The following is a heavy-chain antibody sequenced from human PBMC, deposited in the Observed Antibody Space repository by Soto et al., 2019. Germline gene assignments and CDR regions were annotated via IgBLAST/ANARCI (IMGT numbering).Heavy chain of an antibody. J-gene: IGHJ2*01. CDR2: ISAYNGNT. D-gene: IGHD3-10*01. V-gene: IGHV1-18*01. CDR3: ARGPASPNFGVRSDAWYFDL. Sequence: QVQLVQSGAEVKKPGASVKVSCKASGYTFTSYGISWVRQAPGQGLEWMGWISAYNGNTNYAQKLQGRVTMTTDTSTSTAYMELRSLRSDDTAVYYCARGPASPNFGVRSDAWYFDLWGRGTLVTVSS. CDR1: GYTFTSYG.